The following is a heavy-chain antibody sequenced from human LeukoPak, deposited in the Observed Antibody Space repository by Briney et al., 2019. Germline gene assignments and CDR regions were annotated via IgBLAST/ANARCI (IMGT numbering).Heavy chain of an antibody. J-gene: IGHJ4*02. V-gene: IGHV3-23*01. CDR2: VSESADRT. Sequence: GGSLRLSCAASGFTISTYVMNWVRQAPGKGLEWVSSVSESADRTFYADSVKGRFTISRDNSKNTLYLEMSSLRVEDTAVYYCTRRGADGWGFFDYWGQGILVTVSS. CDR1: GFTISTYV. CDR3: TRRGADGWGFFDY. D-gene: IGHD5-24*01.